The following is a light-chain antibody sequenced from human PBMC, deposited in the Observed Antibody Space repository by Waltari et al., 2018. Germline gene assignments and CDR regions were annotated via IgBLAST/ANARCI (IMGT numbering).Light chain of an antibody. Sequence: QLVLTQSPSASASLGASVKLTCTLDSGHSSNIVAWLQQQPEKGPRYLMKINSDGSHSKGDEIPDRFSGSSSGAGRYLTISSVQSEDEADYYCQTGGHGTWVFGGGTKLTVL. J-gene: IGLJ3*02. CDR3: QTGGHGTWV. V-gene: IGLV4-69*01. CDR2: INSDGSH. CDR1: SGHSSNI.